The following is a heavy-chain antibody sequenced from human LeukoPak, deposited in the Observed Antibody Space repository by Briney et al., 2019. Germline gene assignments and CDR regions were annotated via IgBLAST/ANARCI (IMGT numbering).Heavy chain of an antibody. CDR3: ARDGQRITMVRGVTNWFDP. CDR2: ISSSSSYI. Sequence: GGSLRLSCAASGFTFSSYSMNWVRQAPGKELEWVSFISSSSSYIYYADSVKGRFTISRDNAKNSLYLQMNSLRAEDTAVYYCARDGQRITMVRGVTNWFDPWGQGTLVTVSS. J-gene: IGHJ5*02. V-gene: IGHV3-21*01. CDR1: GFTFSSYS. D-gene: IGHD3-10*01.